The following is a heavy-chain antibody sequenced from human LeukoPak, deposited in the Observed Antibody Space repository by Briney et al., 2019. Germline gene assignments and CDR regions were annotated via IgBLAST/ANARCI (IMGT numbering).Heavy chain of an antibody. CDR3: ARPGSGWYPYYLDY. J-gene: IGHJ4*02. CDR1: GFTFSSYW. D-gene: IGHD6-19*01. Sequence: PGGSLRLSCAASGFTFSSYWMSWVRQAPGKGLEWVANIKQDGSEKYYVDSVKGRVTISRDNAKNSLYLQMNSLRAEDTAVYYCARPGSGWYPYYLDYWGQGTLVTVSS. V-gene: IGHV3-7*01. CDR2: IKQDGSEK.